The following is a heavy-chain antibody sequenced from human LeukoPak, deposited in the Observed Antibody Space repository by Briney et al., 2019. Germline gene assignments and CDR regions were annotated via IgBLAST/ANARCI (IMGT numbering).Heavy chain of an antibody. D-gene: IGHD3-10*01. CDR1: GFTFSSYA. V-gene: IGHV3-30-3*01. CDR2: ISYDGSNK. J-gene: IGHJ4*02. CDR3: ARDSGFGY. Sequence: GGSVRLSCGASGFTFSSYAMHWVRQAPGKGLEWVAVISYDGSNKYYADPVKGRFTIPRENPKNTLYLQMNRLRAQDTAVYYCARDSGFGYWGQGTLVTVSS.